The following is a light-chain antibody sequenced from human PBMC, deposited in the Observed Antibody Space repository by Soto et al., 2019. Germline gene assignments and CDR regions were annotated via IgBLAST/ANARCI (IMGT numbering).Light chain of an antibody. CDR2: DVT. CDR3: SSFTSSSTLLV. J-gene: IGLJ3*02. V-gene: IGLV2-14*01. CDR1: SSDVGGYEY. Sequence: QSALTQPASVSGSPGQSITISCTGTSSDVGGYEYVSWYQQHPGKAPKLMIYDVTNRPSGVSNRLSGSKSGNTASLTISGLQAEDEADYYCSSFTSSSTLLVFGGGTKLTVL.